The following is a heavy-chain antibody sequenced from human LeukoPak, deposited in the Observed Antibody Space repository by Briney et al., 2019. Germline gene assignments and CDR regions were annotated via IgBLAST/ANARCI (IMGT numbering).Heavy chain of an antibody. CDR1: GFSFRTYT. CDR3: ARATGILLAMSYLHY. D-gene: IGHD2-21*01. Sequence: PGGSLRLSSVASGFSFRTYTMHWVRQAPGKGLQWLSYISAFSNTDHYADSVKGRFTVSRDNAKNSLFPQMNNLTAEDTAVYYCARATGILLAMSYLHYWGQGALVTVSS. CDR2: ISAFSNTD. V-gene: IGHV3-48*04. J-gene: IGHJ4*02.